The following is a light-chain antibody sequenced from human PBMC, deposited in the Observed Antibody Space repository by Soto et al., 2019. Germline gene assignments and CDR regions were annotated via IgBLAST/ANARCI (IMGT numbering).Light chain of an antibody. J-gene: IGKJ1*01. CDR3: QQYNSYAPT. Sequence: DIQMTQSPSTLSASVGDRVTITCRASQSISVWLAWYQQKAGKAPNLLIYKASRLESGVPSRFSGSGSETEFTLTVSGLQAGDSATYYSQQYNSYAPTFGQGDKVEVK. V-gene: IGKV1-5*03. CDR2: KAS. CDR1: QSISVW.